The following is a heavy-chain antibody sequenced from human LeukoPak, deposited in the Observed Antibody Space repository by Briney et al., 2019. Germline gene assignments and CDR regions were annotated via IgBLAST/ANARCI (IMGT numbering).Heavy chain of an antibody. V-gene: IGHV4-30-4*08. CDR3: ARVGNWGNPIDY. D-gene: IGHD7-27*01. CDR1: GGSISSGDYY. CDR2: IYYSGST. J-gene: IGHJ4*02. Sequence: SETLSLTCTVSGGSISSGDYYWSWIRQPPGKGLEWIGYIYYSGSTYYNPSLKSRVTISVDTSKNQSSLKLSSVTAADTAVYYCARVGNWGNPIDYWGQGTLVTVSS.